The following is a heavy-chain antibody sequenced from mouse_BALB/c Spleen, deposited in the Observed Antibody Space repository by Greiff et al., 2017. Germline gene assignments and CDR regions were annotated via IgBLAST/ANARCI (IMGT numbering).Heavy chain of an antibody. CDR3: ARRGRDGWFAY. Sequence: EVMLVEFGGGLVKPGGSLKLSCAASGFTFSSYAMSWVRQTPEKRLEWVATISSGGSYTYYPDSVKGRFTISRDNAKNTLYLQMSSLRSEDTAMYYCARRGRDGWFAYWGQGTLVTVSA. CDR2: ISSGGSYT. CDR1: GFTFSSYA. V-gene: IGHV5-9-1*01. J-gene: IGHJ3*01. D-gene: IGHD3-3*01.